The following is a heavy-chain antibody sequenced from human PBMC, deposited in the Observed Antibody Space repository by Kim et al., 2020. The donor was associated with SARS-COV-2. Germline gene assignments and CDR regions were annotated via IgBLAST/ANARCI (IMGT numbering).Heavy chain of an antibody. D-gene: IGHD6-19*01. CDR2: IYHSGST. J-gene: IGHJ4*02. V-gene: IGHV4-38-2*02. CDR1: GYSISSGYY. CDR3: ARVWGDEQWLSPLIDY. Sequence: SETLSLTCTVSGYSISSGYYWGWIRQPPGKGLEWIGSIYHSGSTYYNPCLKSRVTISVDTSKNQFSLKLSSVTAADTAVYYCARVWGDEQWLSPLIDYWGQGTLVTVSS.